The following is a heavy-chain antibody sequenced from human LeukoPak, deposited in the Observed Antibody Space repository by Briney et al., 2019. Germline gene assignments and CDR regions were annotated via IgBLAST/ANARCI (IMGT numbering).Heavy chain of an antibody. CDR1: GFTFSSYW. D-gene: IGHD5-18*01. CDR2: IKQDGSEK. V-gene: IGHV3-7*01. CDR3: ARDVRGSVTSYFYYYMDV. Sequence: PGGSLRLSCVASGFTFSSYWMSWVRQAPGKGLEWVANIKQDGSEKYSVESVKGRFTISRDNAKNSLYLQMNSLRTEDTAVYYCARDVRGSVTSYFYYYMDVWGKGTTVTVSS. J-gene: IGHJ6*03.